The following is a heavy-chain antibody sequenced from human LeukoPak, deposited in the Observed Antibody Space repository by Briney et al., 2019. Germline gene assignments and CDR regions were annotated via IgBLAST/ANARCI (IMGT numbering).Heavy chain of an antibody. V-gene: IGHV3-30*01. CDR3: ARVYYSGSGSYGGFHY. CDR2: ISYDGTNK. D-gene: IGHD3-10*01. CDR1: GFTFSTYT. Sequence: GGSLRLSCAASGFTFSTYTMHWVRQAPGKGLEWVAVISYDGTNKYYADSVKGRFTFSRDNSENTLYLQMNSLRLEDTAVYYCARVYYSGSGSYGGFHYWGQGTLVTVSS. J-gene: IGHJ4*02.